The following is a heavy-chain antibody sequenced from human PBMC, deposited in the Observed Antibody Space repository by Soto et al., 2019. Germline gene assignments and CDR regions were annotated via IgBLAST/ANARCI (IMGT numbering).Heavy chain of an antibody. CDR1: GFTFSSYG. D-gene: IGHD5-18*01. V-gene: IGHV3-30*18. Sequence: QVQLVESGGGVVQPGRSLRLSCAASGFTFSSYGMHWVRQAPGKGLEWVAVISYDGSNKYYADSVKGRFTISRDNSKNSLYLQMTSLRAEDTAVYYCAKDRAPTAMVTAVDYWGQGTLVTVSS. CDR2: ISYDGSNK. J-gene: IGHJ4*02. CDR3: AKDRAPTAMVTAVDY.